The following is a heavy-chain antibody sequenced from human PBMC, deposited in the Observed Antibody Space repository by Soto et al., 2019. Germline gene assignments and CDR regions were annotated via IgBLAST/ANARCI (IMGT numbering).Heavy chain of an antibody. J-gene: IGHJ5*01. D-gene: IGHD4-17*01. CDR3: AKEGAYGDYAGENWFDS. V-gene: IGHV3-74*01. CDR2: INSDGSHT. CDR1: GFTFFAYW. Sequence: EVQLVESGGGLVQPGGSPRLSCAASGFTFFAYWIHWVRQVPGKGLVWVSRINSDGSHTSYADSVRGRFTISRDNSKNTVYLQMNSLTAEDTAVYYCAKEGAYGDYAGENWFDSWGQGSLVTVSS.